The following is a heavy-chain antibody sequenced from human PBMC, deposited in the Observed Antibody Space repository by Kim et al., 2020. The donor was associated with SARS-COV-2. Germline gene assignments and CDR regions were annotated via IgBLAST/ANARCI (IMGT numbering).Heavy chain of an antibody. CDR3: ARVEGITIFGVVIIGAFDI. V-gene: IGHV4-31*02. Sequence: GKGLEWIVYIYYSGSTYYNPSLKSRVTISVDTSKNQFSLKLSSVTAADTAVYYCARVEGITIFGVVIIGAFDIWGQGTMVTVSS. J-gene: IGHJ3*02. CDR2: IYYSGST. D-gene: IGHD3-3*01.